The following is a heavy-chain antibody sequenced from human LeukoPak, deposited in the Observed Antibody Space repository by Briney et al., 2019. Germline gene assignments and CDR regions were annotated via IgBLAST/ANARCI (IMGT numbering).Heavy chain of an antibody. CDR1: GYSISSGYY. J-gene: IGHJ4*02. V-gene: IGHV4-38-2*02. CDR3: ARGPPSYDILTGYYKV. Sequence: SETLSLTCTVSGYSISSGYYWGWIRQPPGKGLEWIGSVYHSGSTYYNPSLKSRVTISVDTSKNQFSLKLSSVTAADTAVYYCARGPPSYDILTGYYKVWGQGTLVTVSS. CDR2: VYHSGST. D-gene: IGHD3-9*01.